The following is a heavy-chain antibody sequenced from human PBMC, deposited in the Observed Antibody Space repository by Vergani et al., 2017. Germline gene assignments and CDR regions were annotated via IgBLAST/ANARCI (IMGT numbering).Heavy chain of an antibody. D-gene: IGHD6-25*01. J-gene: IGHJ4*02. V-gene: IGHV3-21*01. CDR1: GFTFSSYS. Sequence: EVQLVESGGGLVKPGGSLRLSCAASGFTFSSYSMNWVRQAPGKGLEWVSSISSSSSYIYYADSVKGRFTISRDNAKNSLYLQMNSLRAEDTAVYYCARGLKTLEGATLGYWGQGTLVTVSS. CDR2: ISSSSSYI. CDR3: ARGLKTLEGATLGY.